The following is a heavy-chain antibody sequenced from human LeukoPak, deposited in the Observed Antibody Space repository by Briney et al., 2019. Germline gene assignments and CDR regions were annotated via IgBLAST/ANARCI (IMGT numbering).Heavy chain of an antibody. CDR1: GFTFSSYA. V-gene: IGHV3-23*01. Sequence: PGGSLRLSCAASGFTFSSYAMSWVRQAPGTGLEWVSSIGGSGGITYYADSVKGRFTISRDNSKNTLYLQMNSLRAEDTAVYYCAKDVSFGDYSDDYWGQGTLVTVSS. J-gene: IGHJ4*02. CDR2: IGGSGGIT. D-gene: IGHD4-17*01. CDR3: AKDVSFGDYSDDY.